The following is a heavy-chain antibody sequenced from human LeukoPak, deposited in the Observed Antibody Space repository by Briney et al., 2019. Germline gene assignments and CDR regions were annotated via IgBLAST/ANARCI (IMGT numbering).Heavy chain of an antibody. Sequence: GGSLRLSCAASGFTVSSNYMSWVRQAPGKGLEWVSVIYSGGSTYYADSVKGRFTISRDNSKNTLYLQMNSLRAEDTAVYYCARVKTDSYGYGPDYWGQGTLVTVSS. CDR3: ARVKTDSYGYGPDY. CDR1: GFTVSSNY. J-gene: IGHJ4*02. V-gene: IGHV3-53*01. CDR2: IYSGGST. D-gene: IGHD5-18*01.